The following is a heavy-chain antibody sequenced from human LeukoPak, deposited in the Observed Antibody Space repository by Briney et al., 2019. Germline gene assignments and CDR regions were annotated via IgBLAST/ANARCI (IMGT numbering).Heavy chain of an antibody. D-gene: IGHD6-13*01. J-gene: IGHJ6*03. CDR1: GFTFSSYE. CDR3: ASPTPNSSSWDYYYYYMDV. V-gene: IGHV3-48*03. Sequence: GGSLRLSCAASGFTFSSYEMNWVRQAPGKGLEWVSYISSSGSTIYYADSVKGRFTISRDNAKNSLYLQMNSLRAEDTAVYYCASPTPNSSSWDYYYYYMDVWGKGTTVTVSS. CDR2: ISSSGSTI.